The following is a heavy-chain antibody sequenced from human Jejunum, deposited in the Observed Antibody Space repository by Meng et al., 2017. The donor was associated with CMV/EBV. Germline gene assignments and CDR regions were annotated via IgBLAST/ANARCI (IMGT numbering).Heavy chain of an antibody. D-gene: IGHD5-18*01. Sequence: QGPRQGSGQGLGKPSGTLSLTCTVSGGSISSYYWSWIRQPAGKGLEWIGRIYPNGNTNYNPSLKSRVTMSIDTSKNQFSLKLTSVTAADTAVYYCARDAPPNNYGWFDPWGQGTLVTVSS. J-gene: IGHJ5*02. CDR3: ARDAPPNNYGWFDP. V-gene: IGHV4-4*07. CDR1: GGSISSYY. CDR2: IYPNGNT.